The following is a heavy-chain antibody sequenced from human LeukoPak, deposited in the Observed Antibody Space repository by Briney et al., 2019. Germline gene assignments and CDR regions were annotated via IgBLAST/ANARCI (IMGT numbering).Heavy chain of an antibody. CDR2: IRGSDGST. V-gene: IGHV3-23*01. J-gene: IGHJ4*02. Sequence: GGSLRLSCAASGFPFSTYAMSWVRQAPGKGLEWVSSIRGSDGSTYYADSVKGRFTISRDNSKNTLFLQMNSLRAEDTAVYYCAKGAYDYIEMGYFDYWGQGTLVTVSS. CDR1: GFPFSTYA. CDR3: AKGAYDYIEMGYFDY. D-gene: IGHD5-12*01.